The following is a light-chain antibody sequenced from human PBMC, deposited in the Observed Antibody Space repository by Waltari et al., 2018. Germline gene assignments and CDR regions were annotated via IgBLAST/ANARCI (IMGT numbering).Light chain of an antibody. CDR1: SSNIGSNT. J-gene: IGLJ3*02. CDR3: AAWDDSLNGPV. V-gene: IGLV1-44*01. Sequence: QSVLTQSPSASGTPGQRVTISCSGSSSNIGSNTVNWYQQLPGTAPKLLINSDNQRPSGVPDRVSGSKSGTSASLAISGLHSEDEADYHCAAWDDSLNGPVFGGGTKLTVL. CDR2: SDN.